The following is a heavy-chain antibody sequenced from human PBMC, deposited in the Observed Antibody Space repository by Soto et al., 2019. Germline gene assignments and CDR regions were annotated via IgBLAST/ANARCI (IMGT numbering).Heavy chain of an antibody. Sequence: PGGSLRLSCVGSGFTLSDYYMTWIRQGPGKAPEWISFIGNTGKYTNYADSVKGRFTISRDNAKNSLFLQMNNLSAEDTATYYCTRGAPPRGNWGQGTLVTVSS. CDR1: GFTLSDYY. J-gene: IGHJ4*02. D-gene: IGHD1-1*01. V-gene: IGHV3-11*05. CDR2: IGNTGKYT. CDR3: TRGAPPRGN.